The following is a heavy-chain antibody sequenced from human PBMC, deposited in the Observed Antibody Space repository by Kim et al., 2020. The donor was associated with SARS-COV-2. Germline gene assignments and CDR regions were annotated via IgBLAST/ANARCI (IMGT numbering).Heavy chain of an antibody. J-gene: IGHJ5*02. CDR2: IYYSGST. V-gene: IGHV4-59*08. CDR3: ARHGGTGYTHHNNWFDP. D-gene: IGHD3-16*01. Sequence: SETLSLTCTVSGGSISSYYWSWIRQPPGKGLEWIGYIYYSGSTNYNPSLKSRVTISVDTSKNQFSLKLSSVTAADTAVYYCARHGGTGYTHHNNWFDPWGQGTLVTVSS. CDR1: GGSISSYY.